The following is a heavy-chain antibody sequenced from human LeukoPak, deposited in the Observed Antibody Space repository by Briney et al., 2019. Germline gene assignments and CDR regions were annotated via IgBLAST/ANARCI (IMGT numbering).Heavy chain of an antibody. CDR2: IKQDGSEQ. CDR3: ARLGEKADFDY. CDR1: GFTFSNYW. D-gene: IGHD3-16*01. V-gene: IGHV3-7*01. J-gene: IGHJ4*02. Sequence: PGGSLRLSCAASGFTFSNYWMSWVRQAPGKGLEWVANIKQDGSEQYYVDSVKGRLTISRDNAKNSLFLQMNSLRAEDTAVYYCARLGEKADFDYWGQGTLVTVSS.